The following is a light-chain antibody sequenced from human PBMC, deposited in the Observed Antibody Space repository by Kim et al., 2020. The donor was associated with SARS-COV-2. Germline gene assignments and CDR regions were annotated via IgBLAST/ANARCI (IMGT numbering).Light chain of an antibody. V-gene: IGLV3-19*01. CDR2: GKN. Sequence: GQTATIKCQGDSLRSYYASWYQQKPGQAPVLVIYGKNNRPSGIPDRFSGSSSGNTASLTITGAQAEDEADYYCNSRDSSGNHWVFGGGTQLTVL. CDR3: NSRDSSGNHWV. J-gene: IGLJ3*02. CDR1: SLRSYY.